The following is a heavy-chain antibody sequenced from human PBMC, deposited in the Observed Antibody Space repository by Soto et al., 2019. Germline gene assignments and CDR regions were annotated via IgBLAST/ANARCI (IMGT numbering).Heavy chain of an antibody. D-gene: IGHD5-18*01. CDR2: IWYDGSNK. J-gene: IGHJ6*02. CDR3: ARDRQGPWIQLFHYYYGLDV. V-gene: IGHV3-33*01. Sequence: QVQLVESGGGVVQPGRSLRLSCAASGFTFSSYGMHWVRQAPGKGLEWVAVIWYDGSNKYYADSVKGRFTISRDNSKNTLYLQMNSLRAEDTAVYYCARDRQGPWIQLFHYYYGLDVWGQGTTVTVSS. CDR1: GFTFSSYG.